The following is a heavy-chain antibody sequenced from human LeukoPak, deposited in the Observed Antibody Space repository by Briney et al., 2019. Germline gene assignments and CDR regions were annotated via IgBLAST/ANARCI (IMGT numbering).Heavy chain of an antibody. Sequence: GGSLRLSCTASGFTFSSYAMSWVRQAPGKGPEWVSAISHSGGTTYYADSVKGRFTITRDNSKNTLYLQMNSLRAEDTAVYYCAKDGCPTCYHWDAFDIWDQGTMVTVSS. CDR1: GFTFSSYA. V-gene: IGHV3-23*01. CDR2: ISHSGGTT. CDR3: AKDGCPTCYHWDAFDI. D-gene: IGHD2-2*01. J-gene: IGHJ3*02.